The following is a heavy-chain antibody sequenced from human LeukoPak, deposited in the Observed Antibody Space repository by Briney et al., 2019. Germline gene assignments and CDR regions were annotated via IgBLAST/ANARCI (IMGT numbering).Heavy chain of an antibody. CDR1: GFTFSSYS. J-gene: IGHJ4*02. CDR2: ISSSSSTI. CDR3: ARDYPYQLLPFDY. Sequence: PGGSLRLSCAASGFTFSSYSMNWVRQAPGKGLEWVSYISSSSSTIYYADSVKGRFTISRDNAKNSLYLQMNSLRAEDTAVYYCARDYPYQLLPFDYWGQGTLVTVSS. D-gene: IGHD2-2*01. V-gene: IGHV3-48*01.